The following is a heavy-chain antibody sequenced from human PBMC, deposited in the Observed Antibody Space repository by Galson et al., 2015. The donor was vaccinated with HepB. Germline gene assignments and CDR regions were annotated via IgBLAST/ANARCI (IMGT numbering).Heavy chain of an antibody. Sequence: SCKASGGTFSTYANSWVRQAPGQGLEWMGGITPIFGTANYAQKFQGRVTITADESTSTAYMELSSLRSDDTAVYYCAREGIAGPTNPVDYWGQGTQVTVSS. CDR1: GGTFSTYA. D-gene: IGHD6-13*01. CDR3: AREGIAGPTNPVDY. CDR2: ITPIFGTA. V-gene: IGHV1-69*01. J-gene: IGHJ4*02.